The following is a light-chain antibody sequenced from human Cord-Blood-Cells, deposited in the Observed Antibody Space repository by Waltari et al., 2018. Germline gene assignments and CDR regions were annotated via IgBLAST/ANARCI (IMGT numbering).Light chain of an antibody. CDR3: CSYAGSSSVV. Sequence: QSALTQPASVSGSPGQSITISCTGTSSDVWSYNLVSWYQQPPGKAPKLMIYEGSKRPSVVSNRFAGSKSGNTASLTISGLQAEDEADYYCCSYAGSSSVVFGGGTKLTVL. V-gene: IGLV2-23*01. CDR2: EGS. CDR1: SSDVWSYNL. J-gene: IGLJ2*01.